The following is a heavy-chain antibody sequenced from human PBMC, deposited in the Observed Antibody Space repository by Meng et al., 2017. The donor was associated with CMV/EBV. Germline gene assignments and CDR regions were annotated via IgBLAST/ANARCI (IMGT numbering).Heavy chain of an antibody. CDR3: ARDLGYVGYGGYDYYYGMDV. D-gene: IGHD4-23*01. CDR2: IYYSGST. Sequence: SETLSLTCTVSGGSISSSSYYWGWIRQPPGKGLEWIGSIYYSGSTYYNPSLKSRVTISVDTSKNQFSLKLSSVTAADTAVYYCARDLGYVGYGGYDYYYGMDVWGQGTTVTVSS. V-gene: IGHV4-39*07. CDR1: GGSISSSSYY. J-gene: IGHJ6*02.